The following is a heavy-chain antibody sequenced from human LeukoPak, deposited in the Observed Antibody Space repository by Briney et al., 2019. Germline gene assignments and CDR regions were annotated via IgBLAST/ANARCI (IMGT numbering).Heavy chain of an antibody. J-gene: IGHJ3*02. V-gene: IGHV3-11*04. D-gene: IGHD5-18*01. Sequence: PGGSLRLSCAASGFTFSNFLVSWVRQAPGKGLEWVSYISSSGSTIYYADSVKGRFTISRDNAKNSLYLQMNSLRAEDTAVYYCAREGDVGYSYGPTYFDIWGQGTMVTVSS. CDR3: AREGDVGYSYGPTYFDI. CDR1: GFTFSNFL. CDR2: ISSSGSTI.